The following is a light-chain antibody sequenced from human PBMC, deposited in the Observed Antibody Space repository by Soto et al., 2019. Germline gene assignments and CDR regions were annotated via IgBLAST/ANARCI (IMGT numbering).Light chain of an antibody. CDR2: EVS. Sequence: QSVLTQPASVSGSPGQSITISCTGTSSDVGGYNYVTWYQQHPGKAPKLMIYEVSNRPSGVSNRFSGSQSGNTASLTISGLQAEDEADYYCSSDTSSSNYVFGTGTKVTVL. J-gene: IGLJ1*01. V-gene: IGLV2-14*01. CDR1: SSDVGGYNY. CDR3: SSDTSSSNYV.